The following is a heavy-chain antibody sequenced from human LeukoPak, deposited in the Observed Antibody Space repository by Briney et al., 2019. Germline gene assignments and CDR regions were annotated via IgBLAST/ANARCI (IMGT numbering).Heavy chain of an antibody. CDR1: GLTFTSYA. Sequence: PGGSLRLSCAASGLTFTSYAMTWVRQAPGKGLEWVSAISGSGTSTYYADSVKGRFSISRDNSKNTLYLQMNSLRAEDTAVYYRTKDKVSRGYFDYWGQGTLVTVSS. V-gene: IGHV3-23*01. CDR2: ISGSGTST. D-gene: IGHD1-26*01. J-gene: IGHJ4*02. CDR3: TKDKVSRGYFDY.